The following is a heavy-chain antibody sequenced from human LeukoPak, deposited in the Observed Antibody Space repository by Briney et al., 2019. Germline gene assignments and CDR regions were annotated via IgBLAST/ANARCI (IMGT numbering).Heavy chain of an antibody. D-gene: IGHD3-22*01. CDR3: AKDTIDYYDNSGYYRG. CDR1: GFTFSSYA. J-gene: IGHJ4*02. V-gene: IGHV3-23*01. Sequence: GGSLRLSCAASGFTFSSYAMSWVRQAPGKGLEWVSGVSGSGSSTYYADSVKGRFTVSRDNSKDTLHLQMNSLRAEDTAVYYCAKDTIDYYDNSGYYRGWGQGTLVTVSS. CDR2: VSGSGSST.